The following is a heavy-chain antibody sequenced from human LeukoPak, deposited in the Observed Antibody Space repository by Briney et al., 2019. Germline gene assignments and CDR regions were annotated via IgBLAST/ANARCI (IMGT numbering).Heavy chain of an antibody. CDR1: RFTPDGHA. D-gene: IGHD3-16*01. V-gene: IGHV3-9*02. Sequence: GGSLRLSCTAFRFTPDGHALHWVRQAPGEGLEWVAGIYWNNGVVDYADSVKGRFTISRDIAKRSVYLQMDSLRTEDTALYYCTSDIQPGGADVWGPGTTVTVSS. J-gene: IGHJ6*02. CDR3: TSDIQPGGADV. CDR2: IYWNNGVV.